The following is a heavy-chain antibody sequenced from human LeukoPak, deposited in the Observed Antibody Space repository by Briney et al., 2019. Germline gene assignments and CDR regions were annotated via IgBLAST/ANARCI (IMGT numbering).Heavy chain of an antibody. V-gene: IGHV3-23*01. Sequence: GGSLRLSCAASGFTFSSYAMSWVRQAPGKGLEWVSAISGSGGSTYYADSVKGRFTISRDNSKNTLYLQMNSLRAEDTAVYYCAKDILADDYDSTVGAFDIWGQGTMVTVSS. CDR1: GFTFSSYA. CDR2: ISGSGGST. J-gene: IGHJ3*02. D-gene: IGHD3-22*01. CDR3: AKDILADDYDSTVGAFDI.